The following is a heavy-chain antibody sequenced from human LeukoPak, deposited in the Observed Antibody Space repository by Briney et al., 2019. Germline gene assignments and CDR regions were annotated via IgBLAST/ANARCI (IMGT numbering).Heavy chain of an antibody. CDR3: ARPNITSYYDSRGYDAFDV. CDR1: GYRFNAYW. Sequence: GESPKISCKGSGYRFNAYWIAWVRQMPGKGLEWMGIIYPDDSDTRYSPSFQGQVTISADKSVRTAYLQWSSLKASDTAMYYCARPNITSYYDSRGYDAFDVWGQGTMVTVSS. CDR2: IYPDDSDT. D-gene: IGHD3-22*01. J-gene: IGHJ3*01. V-gene: IGHV5-51*01.